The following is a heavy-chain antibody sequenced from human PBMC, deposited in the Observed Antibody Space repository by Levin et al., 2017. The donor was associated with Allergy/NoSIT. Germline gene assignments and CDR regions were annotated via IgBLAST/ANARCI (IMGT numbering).Heavy chain of an antibody. V-gene: IGHV3-53*01. Sequence: GESLKISCAASGFTVSSNYMSWVRQAPGKGLEWVSVIYSGGSTYYADSVKGRFTISRDNSKNTLYLQMNSLRAEDTAVYYGARQGGSGSYYNWYFDLWGRGTLVTVSS. CDR3: ARQGGSGSYYNWYFDL. J-gene: IGHJ2*01. D-gene: IGHD3-10*01. CDR2: IYSGGST. CDR1: GFTVSSNY.